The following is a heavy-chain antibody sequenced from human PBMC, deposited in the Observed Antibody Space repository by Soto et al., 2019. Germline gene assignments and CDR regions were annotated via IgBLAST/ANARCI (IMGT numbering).Heavy chain of an antibody. J-gene: IGHJ4*02. D-gene: IGHD5-12*01. CDR3: ARALQKRGYSGYDFEHGDY. CDR1: GYTFTSYG. V-gene: IGHV1-18*01. Sequence: ASVKVSCKASGYTFTSYGISWVRQAPGQGLEWMGWISAYNGNTNYAQKLQGRVTMTTDTSTSTAYMELRSLRSDDTAVYYCARALQKRGYSGYDFEHGDYWGQGTLVTVSS. CDR2: ISAYNGNT.